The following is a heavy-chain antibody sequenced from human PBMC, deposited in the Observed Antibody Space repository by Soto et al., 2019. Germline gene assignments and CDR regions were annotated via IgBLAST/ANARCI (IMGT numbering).Heavy chain of an antibody. CDR3: ARDRVGYYDSSGYFPLDY. J-gene: IGHJ4*02. D-gene: IGHD3-22*01. CDR2: TYYRSKWYN. CDR1: GDSVSGNSAA. Sequence: SQTLSLTCAISGDSVSGNSAAWNWIRQSPSRGLEWLGRTYYRSKWYNDYAVSVKSRITINPDTSKNQFSLQLNSVTPEDTAVYYCARDRVGYYDSSGYFPLDYWGQGTLVTVSS. V-gene: IGHV6-1*01.